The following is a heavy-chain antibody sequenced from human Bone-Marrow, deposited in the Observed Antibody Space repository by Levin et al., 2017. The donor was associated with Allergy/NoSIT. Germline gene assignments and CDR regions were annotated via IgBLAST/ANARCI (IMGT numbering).Heavy chain of an antibody. J-gene: IGHJ4*02. Sequence: HAGGSLRLSCAASGFTFSSFEMNWVRQAPGKGLEWISYINAGGSTRHYADSVKGRFTISRDNAKSSLYLQMDSLRVDDTAVYFCAREATTLPDYWGQGTLVTVSS. CDR3: AREATTLPDY. CDR1: GFTFSSFE. CDR2: INAGGSTR. V-gene: IGHV3-48*03. D-gene: IGHD4-17*01.